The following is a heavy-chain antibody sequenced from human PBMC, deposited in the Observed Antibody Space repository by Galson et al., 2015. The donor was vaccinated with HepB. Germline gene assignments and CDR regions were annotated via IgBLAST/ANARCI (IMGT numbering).Heavy chain of an antibody. Sequence: SLRLSCAASGFIFDDYVMHWVRQPPGKGLEWVSGISWNSGNIAYADSVKGRFSISRDNAKNSLYLQMHSLRVEDTALYYCAKDLARLAAIGSLRGMDVWGQGTTVTVSS. J-gene: IGHJ6*02. V-gene: IGHV3-9*01. CDR2: ISWNSGNI. CDR3: AKDLARLAAIGSLRGMDV. D-gene: IGHD4-17*01. CDR1: GFIFDDYV.